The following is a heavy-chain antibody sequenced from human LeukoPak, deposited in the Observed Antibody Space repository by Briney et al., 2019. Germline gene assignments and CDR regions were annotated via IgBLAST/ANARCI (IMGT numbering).Heavy chain of an antibody. CDR2: IYYSGST. Sequence: SETLSLTCTVSGGSISSSSYYWGWIRQPPGKGLEWIGSIYYSGSTYYNPSLKSRVTISVDTSKNQFSLKLSSVTAADTAVYYCAIPSGGWYDPFDYWGQGTLVTVSS. V-gene: IGHV4-39*01. J-gene: IGHJ4*02. CDR3: AIPSGGWYDPFDY. D-gene: IGHD6-19*01. CDR1: GGSISSSSYY.